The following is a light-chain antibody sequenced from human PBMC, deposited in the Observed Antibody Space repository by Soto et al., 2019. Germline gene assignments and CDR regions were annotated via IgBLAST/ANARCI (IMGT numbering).Light chain of an antibody. CDR3: QSYDSSLSGWV. Sequence: QSVLTQPPSVSGAPGQRVTISCTESSSNIGAGYDVHWYQQLPGTAPKLLIYVNSNRPSGVPDRFSGSKSGTSASLAITGLQAEDEADYYCQSYDSSLSGWVFGGGTKVTVL. V-gene: IGLV1-40*01. J-gene: IGLJ3*02. CDR2: VNS. CDR1: SSNIGAGYD.